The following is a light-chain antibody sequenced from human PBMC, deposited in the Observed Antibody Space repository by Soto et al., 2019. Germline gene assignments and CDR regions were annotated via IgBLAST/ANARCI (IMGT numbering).Light chain of an antibody. Sequence: DIQMTQSPSTLSASVGDRVTITCRASQSISSWLAWYQQKPGKAPKLLIYKASSLESGVPSRFSGSGSGTEFTLTIRSLQPDDFATYDCKQYNSYWTFCQGTKVEIK. CDR3: KQYNSYWT. CDR1: QSISSW. J-gene: IGKJ1*01. V-gene: IGKV1-5*03. CDR2: KAS.